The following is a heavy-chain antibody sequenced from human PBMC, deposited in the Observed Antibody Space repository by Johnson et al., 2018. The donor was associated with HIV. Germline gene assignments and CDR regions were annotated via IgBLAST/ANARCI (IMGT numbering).Heavy chain of an antibody. Sequence: EVQLVESGGGLVQPGGSLRLSCTASGLTVSSNYMSWVRQAPGKGLAWVSIIYSGGSTYSTASLKGRFTMSRDNSKNTLYLQMTSLRAEDTAVYYCARDLRPAFDIWGQGTMVTVSS. J-gene: IGHJ3*02. D-gene: IGHD6-6*01. CDR1: GLTVSSNY. CDR3: ARDLRPAFDI. CDR2: IYSGGST. V-gene: IGHV3-66*02.